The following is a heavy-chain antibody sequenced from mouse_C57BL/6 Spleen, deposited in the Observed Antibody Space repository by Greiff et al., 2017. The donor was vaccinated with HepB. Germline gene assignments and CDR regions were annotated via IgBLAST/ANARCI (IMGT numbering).Heavy chain of an antibody. CDR3: ARYGYSGYFDV. CDR2: IRNKANGYTT. V-gene: IGHV7-3*01. CDR1: GFTFTDYY. D-gene: IGHD2-12*01. J-gene: IGHJ1*03. Sequence: EVKLMESGGGLVQPGGSLSLSCAASGFTFTDYYMSWVRQPPGKALEWLGFIRNKANGYTTEYSASVKGRFTISRDNSQSILYLQMNALRAEDSATYYCARYGYSGYFDVWGTGTTVTVSS.